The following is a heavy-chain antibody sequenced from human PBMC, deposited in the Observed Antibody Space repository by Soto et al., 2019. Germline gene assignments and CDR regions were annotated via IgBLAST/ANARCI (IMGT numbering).Heavy chain of an antibody. D-gene: IGHD1-26*01. V-gene: IGHV1-69*12. J-gene: IGHJ6*02. CDR3: ARHPVSGSYAYDYGIDV. CDR1: GGTFSSYA. CDR2: IIPIFGTA. Sequence: QVQLVQSGAEVKKPGSSVKVSCKASGGTFSSYAISWVRQAPGQGLEWMGGIIPIFGTANYAQKFQGRVTNTADESTSTAYMELRSLRSEDTAVYYCARHPVSGSYAYDYGIDVWGQGTKVTVSS.